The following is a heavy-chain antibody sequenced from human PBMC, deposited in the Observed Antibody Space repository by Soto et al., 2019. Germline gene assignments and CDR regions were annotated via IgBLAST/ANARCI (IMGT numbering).Heavy chain of an antibody. CDR1: GYTFTSNS. Sequence: ASVKVSCKASGYTFTSNSIGWVRQAPGQGLEWMGWINVYNGNTKYAQQLQGRVTLTTDTSTSTAYMDLRSLRSDDTAVYYCARISSASSGWLADYWGQRTSVTVSS. D-gene: IGHD6-19*01. V-gene: IGHV1-18*04. CDR3: ARISSASSGWLADY. CDR2: INVYNGNT. J-gene: IGHJ4*02.